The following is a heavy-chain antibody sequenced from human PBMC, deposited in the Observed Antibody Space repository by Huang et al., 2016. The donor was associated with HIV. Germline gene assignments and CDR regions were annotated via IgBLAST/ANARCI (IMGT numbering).Heavy chain of an antibody. D-gene: IGHD3-22*01. CDR1: GYTFTDYQ. Sequence: QVQLVQSGSELKKPGASVKVSCKVSGYTFTDYQISWVRQAPGQGLEWMGWINPNTGNPTYAQGFTGRFVFTLDASVSTEYQQISSLKAEDTAVYFCARDSGYYRYFDYWGQGTLVTVSS. CDR3: ARDSGYYRYFDY. V-gene: IGHV7-4-1*02. J-gene: IGHJ4*02. CDR2: INPNTGNP.